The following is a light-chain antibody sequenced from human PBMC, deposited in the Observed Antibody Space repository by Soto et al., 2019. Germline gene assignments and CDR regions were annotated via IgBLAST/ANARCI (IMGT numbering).Light chain of an antibody. CDR2: RAD. J-gene: IGLJ2*01. V-gene: IGLV1-47*01. Sequence: QPVLTQPPSASGTPGQTVTISCSGGSSNIGSNYVYWYHQLPGAAPRLLMYRADQRPSGVPDRFSGSKSGTSASLAISGLRSEDEADYYCAAWDDNLSGLVFGGGTKLTVL. CDR1: SSNIGSNY. CDR3: AAWDDNLSGLV.